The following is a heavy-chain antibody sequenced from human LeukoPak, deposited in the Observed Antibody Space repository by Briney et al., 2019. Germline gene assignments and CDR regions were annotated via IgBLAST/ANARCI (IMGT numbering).Heavy chain of an antibody. J-gene: IGHJ4*02. CDR3: ALYNATLDY. V-gene: IGHV3-30*03. Sequence: GGSLRLSCAASGFTFSSYGMHWVRQAPGKGLEWVAVISYDGGNKYYADSVKGRFTISRDNSKNTLYLQMNSLRAEDTAVYYCALYNATLDYWGQGTLVTVSS. CDR1: GFTFSSYG. CDR2: ISYDGGNK. D-gene: IGHD2-2*02.